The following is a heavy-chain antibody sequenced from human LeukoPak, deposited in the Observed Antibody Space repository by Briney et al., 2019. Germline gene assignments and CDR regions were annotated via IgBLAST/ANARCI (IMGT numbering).Heavy chain of an antibody. CDR3: ARGSALLALSFDY. V-gene: IGHV1-69*13. J-gene: IGHJ4*02. CDR1: GGTFSSYA. D-gene: IGHD2-15*01. CDR2: IIPIFGTA. Sequence: SVKVSGKASGGTFSSYAISWERQAPGQGLEWMGGIIPIFGTANYAQKFQGRVTITADESTSTAYMELSSLRSEDTAVYYCARGSALLALSFDYWGQGTLVTVSS.